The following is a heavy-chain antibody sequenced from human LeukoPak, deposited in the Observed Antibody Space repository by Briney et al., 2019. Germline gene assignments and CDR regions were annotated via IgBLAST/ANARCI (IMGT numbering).Heavy chain of an antibody. CDR3: ARDLRYYDSSGYYSHFDY. CDR1: GFTFSSYE. Sequence: PGGSLRLSCAASGFTFSSYEMNWVRQAPGKGLEWVSYISSSGSTIYYADSVKGRFTISRDNAKNSLYLQMNSLGAEDTAVYYCARDLRYYDSSGYYSHFDYWGQGTLVTVSS. V-gene: IGHV3-48*03. CDR2: ISSSGSTI. J-gene: IGHJ4*02. D-gene: IGHD3-22*01.